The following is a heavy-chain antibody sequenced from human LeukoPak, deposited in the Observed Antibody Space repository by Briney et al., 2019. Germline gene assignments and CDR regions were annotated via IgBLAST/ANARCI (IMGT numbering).Heavy chain of an antibody. J-gene: IGHJ3*02. V-gene: IGHV1-24*01. CDR1: GYTLTELS. CDR3: ATDSMIVAKYTFDI. D-gene: IGHD3-22*01. CDR2: FDPEDGET. Sequence: ASVKVSCKVSGYTLTELSMHWVRQAPGKGLEWMGGFDPEDGETIYAQKFQGRVTMTEDTSTDTAYMELSSLRSEDTAVYYCATDSMIVAKYTFDIWGQGIMVTVSS.